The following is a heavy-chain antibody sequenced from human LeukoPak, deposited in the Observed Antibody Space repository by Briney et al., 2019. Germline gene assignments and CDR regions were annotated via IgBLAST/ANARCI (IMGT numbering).Heavy chain of an antibody. V-gene: IGHV1-2*02. J-gene: IGHJ4*02. CDR2: INSNCGGT. CDR3: ARHPYSGSYHFDY. CDR1: GYTFTVYY. Sequence: ASVKVSCKSSGYTFTVYYIHWVRQAPGPGLVWMGWINSNCGGTNSAQKFQGRVTMTRDTSISTAYMELSRLRSDDTAVYFCARHPYSGSYHFDYWGQGTLVTVSS. D-gene: IGHD1-26*01.